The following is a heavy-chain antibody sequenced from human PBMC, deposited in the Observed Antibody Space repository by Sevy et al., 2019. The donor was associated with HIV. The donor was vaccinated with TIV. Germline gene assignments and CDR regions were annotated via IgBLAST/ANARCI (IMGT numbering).Heavy chain of an antibody. Sequence: ASVKVSCKASGFTFASYDIYWVRQATGQGLEWMGWRNTNTGNTGFAQKFQGRVTMTRNTSITTAYMELSNPRSEDTAVHYCDRFSGWSLLYGMDVWGQGPTVTVSS. V-gene: IGHV1-8*02. J-gene: IGHJ6*02. CDR2: RNTNTGNT. D-gene: IGHD6-19*01. CDR1: GFTFASYD. CDR3: DRFSGWSLLYGMDV.